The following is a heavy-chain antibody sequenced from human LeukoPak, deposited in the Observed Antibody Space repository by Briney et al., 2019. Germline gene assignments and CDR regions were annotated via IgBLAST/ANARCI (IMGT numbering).Heavy chain of an antibody. CDR1: GYTFTSYG. Sequence: ASVKVSCKASGYTFTSYGISWVRQAPGQGLEWMGWISAYNGNTNYAQKLQGRVTMTTDTSTSTAYMELRSLRSADTAVYYCARAMIQLTPFAFDIWGQGTMVTVSS. CDR3: ARAMIQLTPFAFDI. D-gene: IGHD5-18*01. CDR2: ISAYNGNT. V-gene: IGHV1-18*01. J-gene: IGHJ3*02.